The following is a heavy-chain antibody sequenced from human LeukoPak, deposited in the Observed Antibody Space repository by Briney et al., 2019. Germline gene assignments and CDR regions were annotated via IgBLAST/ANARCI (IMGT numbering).Heavy chain of an antibody. CDR1: GYRLTSNW. CDR3: VRFALSSSLDH. J-gene: IGHJ5*02. V-gene: IGHV5-51*01. D-gene: IGHD6-13*01. CDR2: IYPGYSDA. Sequence: GESLKISCKISGYRLTSNWIGWVRQVPGKGLEWMGLIYPGYSDAKYSPSFQGQVTFSVDAFISTAYLQLSGLRASDTAIYYCVRFALSSSLDHWGQGTLVTVSS.